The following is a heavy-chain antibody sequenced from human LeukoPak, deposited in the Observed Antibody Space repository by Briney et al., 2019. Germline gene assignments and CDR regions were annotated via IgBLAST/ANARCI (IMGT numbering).Heavy chain of an antibody. CDR3: SRGFGEWGLAVFDY. D-gene: IGHD3-3*01. J-gene: IGHJ4*02. V-gene: IGHV1-18*01. CDR2: ISAYNGNT. Sequence: EASVKVSCKASGYTFTSYGISWVRQAPGQGLEWMGWISAYNGNTNYAQKLQGRVTMTTDTSTSTAYMELRSLRSDDTAVYYCSRGFGEWGLAVFDYWGQGTLVTVSS. CDR1: GYTFTSYG.